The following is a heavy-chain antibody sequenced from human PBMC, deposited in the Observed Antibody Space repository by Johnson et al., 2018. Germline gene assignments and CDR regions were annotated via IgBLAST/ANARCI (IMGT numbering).Heavy chain of an antibody. V-gene: IGHV3-21*01. CDR1: GFTFSDYS. J-gene: IGHJ3*02. D-gene: IGHD2-15*01. CDR3: ARGGGSDAFDI. Sequence: VQLVESGGGLVKPGGSLRLSCAASGFTFSDYSINWVRQAPGKGLEWVSSISFSNSYIYYADSVKGRFTISRDNAKNSLYLQMNSLRAEETAVFYCARGGGSDAFDIWGQGTMVTVSS. CDR2: ISFSNSYI.